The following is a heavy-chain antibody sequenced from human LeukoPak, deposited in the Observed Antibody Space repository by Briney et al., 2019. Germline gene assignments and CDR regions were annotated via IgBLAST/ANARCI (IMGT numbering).Heavy chain of an antibody. CDR1: GFTFSSYW. D-gene: IGHD3-22*01. Sequence: PGGSLRLSCAASGFTFSSYWMHWVRQAPGKGLVGVSRINSDGSSTIYADSVKGRFTISRDNAKNTLYLQMNSLRAEDTAVYYCARDGPPEYYYDSSGFRYAFDIWGQGTMVTVSS. CDR2: INSDGSST. V-gene: IGHV3-74*01. CDR3: ARDGPPEYYYDSSGFRYAFDI. J-gene: IGHJ3*02.